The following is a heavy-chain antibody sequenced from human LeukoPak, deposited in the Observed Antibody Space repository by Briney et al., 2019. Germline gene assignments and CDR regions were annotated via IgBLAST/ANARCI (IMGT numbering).Heavy chain of an antibody. CDR2: IIPIFGTA. CDR3: ARGFVSLRAAASPHYHFDY. J-gene: IGHJ4*02. Sequence: SVKVSCKASGGTFSSYAISWVRQAPGQGLEWMGGIIPIFGTANYAQKFQGRVTITADESTSTAYMELSSLRSEDTAVYYCARGFVSLRAAASPHYHFDYWGQGTLVTVSS. CDR1: GGTFSSYA. D-gene: IGHD6-6*01. V-gene: IGHV1-69*01.